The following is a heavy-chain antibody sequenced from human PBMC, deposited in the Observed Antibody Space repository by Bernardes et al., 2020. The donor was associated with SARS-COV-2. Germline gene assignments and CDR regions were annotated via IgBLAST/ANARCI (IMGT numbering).Heavy chain of an antibody. CDR1: GFTFSNYW. D-gene: IGHD1-1*01. J-gene: IGHJ3*01. CDR2: IKQDGNVVIT. V-gene: IGHV3-7*03. CDR3: VKEGEESGT. Sequence: GGSLRLSCAASGFTFSNYWMSWVRQAPGKGLEWVANIKQDGNVVITFYADSVKGRFTISRDNSKNTLYLQLNSLRVDDTAVYYCVKEGEESGTWGQGTMVTVSA.